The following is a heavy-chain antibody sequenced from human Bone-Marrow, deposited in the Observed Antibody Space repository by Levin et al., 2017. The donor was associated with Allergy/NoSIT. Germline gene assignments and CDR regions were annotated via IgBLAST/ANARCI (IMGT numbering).Heavy chain of an antibody. V-gene: IGHV3-48*01. CDR2: ISSSSSTI. J-gene: IGHJ6*02. D-gene: IGHD2-2*01. CDR3: AREPVVVVPAAENYYYYGMDV. CDR1: GFTFSSYS. Sequence: GGSLRLSCAASGFTFSSYSMNWVRQAPGKGLEWVSYISSSSSTIYYADSVKGRFTISRDNAKNSLYLQMNSLRAEDTAVYYCAREPVVVVPAAENYYYYGMDVWGQGTTVTVSS.